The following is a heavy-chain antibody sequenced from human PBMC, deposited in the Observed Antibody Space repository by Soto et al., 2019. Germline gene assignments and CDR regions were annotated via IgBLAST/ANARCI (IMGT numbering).Heavy chain of an antibody. CDR1: GYTFTSYG. CDR2: ISAYNGNT. CDR3: ARTTPSSRLVVGGGNYFDY. V-gene: IGHV1-18*01. Sequence: ASVKVSCKTSGYTFTSYGISWVRQAPGQGLEWMGWISAYNGNTNYAQKLQGRVTMTTDTSTSTAYMELRSLRSDDTAVYYCARTTPSSRLVVGGGNYFDYWGQGNLVTVSS. D-gene: IGHD3-16*01. J-gene: IGHJ4*02.